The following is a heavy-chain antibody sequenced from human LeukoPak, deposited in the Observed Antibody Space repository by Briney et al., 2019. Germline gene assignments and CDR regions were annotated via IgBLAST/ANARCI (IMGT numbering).Heavy chain of an antibody. V-gene: IGHV3-21*01. CDR2: ISSCSSYI. D-gene: IGHD6-6*01. J-gene: IGHJ4*02. CDR3: ARELVGFDN. Sequence: GVSLRLSCAVSGFTFSSYSMNWVRQARGKGLEWVSSISSCSSYIHYADSVKGRFTISRDNAKKSLYLQMNSLRAEDTGVYYCARELVGFDNWGQGTLVTVSS. CDR1: GFTFSSYS.